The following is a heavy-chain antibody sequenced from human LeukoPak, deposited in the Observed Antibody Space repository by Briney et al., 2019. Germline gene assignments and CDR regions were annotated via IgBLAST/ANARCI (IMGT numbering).Heavy chain of an antibody. CDR1: GYTFTSYD. D-gene: IGHD1-26*01. Sequence: ASVKVSCKASGYTFTSYDINWVRQATGQGLEWMGWMNPNSGDTGSAQKFQGRVTMTRNTSISTAYMELSSLRSEDTAVYYCATYGSSLPYWGQGTLVTVSS. CDR3: ATYGSSLPY. J-gene: IGHJ4*02. V-gene: IGHV1-8*01. CDR2: MNPNSGDT.